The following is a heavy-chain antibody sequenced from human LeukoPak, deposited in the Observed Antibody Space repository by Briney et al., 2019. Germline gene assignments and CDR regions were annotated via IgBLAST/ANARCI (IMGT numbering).Heavy chain of an antibody. Sequence: ASVKVSCKASGYTFTGYYMHWVRQAPGQGLEWMGWINPNSGGTNYAQKFQGRVTMTWDTSISTAYMELSRLRSDDTAVYYCARDFAPYYDYVWGSYHFDYWGQGTLVTVSS. V-gene: IGHV1-2*02. CDR1: GYTFTGYY. CDR3: ARDFAPYYDYVWGSYHFDY. J-gene: IGHJ4*02. D-gene: IGHD3-16*02. CDR2: INPNSGGT.